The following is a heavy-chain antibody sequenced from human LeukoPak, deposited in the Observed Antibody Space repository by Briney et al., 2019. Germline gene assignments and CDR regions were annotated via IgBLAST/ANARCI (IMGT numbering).Heavy chain of an antibody. CDR2: ISAYNGNT. Sequence: ASVKVSCKASGYTFTSYGISWVRQAPGQGLEWMGWISAYNGNTNYAQKLQGRVTMTTDTSTSTAYMELRGLRSEDTAVYYCARAPRITMVRGVIYWFDPWGQGTLVTVSS. D-gene: IGHD3-10*01. J-gene: IGHJ5*02. CDR1: GYTFTSYG. V-gene: IGHV1-18*01. CDR3: ARAPRITMVRGVIYWFDP.